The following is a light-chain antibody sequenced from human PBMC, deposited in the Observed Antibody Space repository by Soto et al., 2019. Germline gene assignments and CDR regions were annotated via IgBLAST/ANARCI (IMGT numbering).Light chain of an antibody. CDR2: AAS. V-gene: IGKV1-9*01. Sequence: DIQLTQSPSFLSASVGDRVSITCRASQGITSFLAWYQQIPGKAPKLLIYAASPLQSGVAPRFSGSGSGTEYTLTISSLQPEEFGSYYCQQLNSYPLTFRGGTRVAIK. CDR1: QGITSF. J-gene: IGKJ4*01. CDR3: QQLNSYPLT.